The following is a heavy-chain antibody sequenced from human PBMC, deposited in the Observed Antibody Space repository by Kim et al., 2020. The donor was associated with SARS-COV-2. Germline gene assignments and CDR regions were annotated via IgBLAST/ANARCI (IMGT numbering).Heavy chain of an antibody. J-gene: IGHJ5*02. D-gene: IGHD3-10*01. CDR3: ARVITMVRGVTFDP. CDR2: INHSGST. CDR1: GGSFSGYY. V-gene: IGHV4-34*01. Sequence: SETLSLTCAVYGGSFSGYYWSWIRQPPGKGLEWIGEINHSGSTNYNPSLKSRVTISVDTSKNQFSLKLSSVTAADTAVYYCARVITMVRGVTFDPWGQGTLVTVSS.